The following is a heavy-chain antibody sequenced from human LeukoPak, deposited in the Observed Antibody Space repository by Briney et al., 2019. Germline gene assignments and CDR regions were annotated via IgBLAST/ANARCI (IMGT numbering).Heavy chain of an antibody. J-gene: IGHJ4*02. CDR3: AKGSSGARPYFFDY. CDR1: GFTFRSDV. Sequence: HPGGSLRLSCAASGFTFRSDVMSWVRQAPGKGLEWVSAITGDSHSTYYADSVKGRFTISRDNSKNTLYVQMNSLRAEDTAVYYCAKGSSGARPYFFDYWGQGTLITVSS. V-gene: IGHV3-23*01. CDR2: ITGDSHST.